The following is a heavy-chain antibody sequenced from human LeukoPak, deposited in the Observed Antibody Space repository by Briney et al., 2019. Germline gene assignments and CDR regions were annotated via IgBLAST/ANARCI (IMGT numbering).Heavy chain of an antibody. Sequence: PSETLSLTCTVSGGSISSYYWSWIRQPPGKGLEWIAYIYYSGSTNYNPSLKSRVTISVDTSKNQFSLKLSSVTAADTAVYYCARGRAMIVVAKSGGGSYGMDDWGQGTTVPVSS. CDR2: IYYSGST. CDR3: ARGRAMIVVAKSGGGSYGMDD. J-gene: IGHJ6*02. V-gene: IGHV4-59*01. D-gene: IGHD3-22*01. CDR1: GGSISSYY.